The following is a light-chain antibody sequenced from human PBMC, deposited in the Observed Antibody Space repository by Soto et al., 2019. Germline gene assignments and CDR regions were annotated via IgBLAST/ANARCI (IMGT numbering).Light chain of an antibody. CDR3: CSFGDTYYV. Sequence: QSVLTQPRSVSGSPGQSVTISCTGTSSDVGRFDYVSWYQQHPGKAPKLMIYDVNGRPSAVPDRFSGSKSGNTAYLTISGLQAEDEADYYCCSFGDTYYVFGTGTKVTVL. CDR2: DVN. CDR1: SSDVGRFDY. V-gene: IGLV2-11*01. J-gene: IGLJ1*01.